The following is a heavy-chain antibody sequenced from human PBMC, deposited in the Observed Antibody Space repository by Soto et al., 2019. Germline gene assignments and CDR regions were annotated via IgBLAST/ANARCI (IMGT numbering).Heavy chain of an antibody. CDR2: IYYSGST. V-gene: IGHV4-61*01. CDR3: ASQHYYDSSGYFLVY. CDR1: GGSISSGSYY. Sequence: PSETLSLTCTVSGGSISSGSYYWSWIRQPPGKGLEWIGYIYYSGSTNYNPSLKSRVTISVDTSKNQFSLKLSSVTATDTAVYYCASQHYYDSSGYFLVYWGQGTLVTVSS. D-gene: IGHD3-22*01. J-gene: IGHJ4*02.